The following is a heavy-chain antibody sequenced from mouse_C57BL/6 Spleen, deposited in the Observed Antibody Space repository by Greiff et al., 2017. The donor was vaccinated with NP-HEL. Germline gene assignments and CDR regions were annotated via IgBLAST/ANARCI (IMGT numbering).Heavy chain of an antibody. D-gene: IGHD2-5*01. CDR1: GFTFSDYG. CDR2: ISSGSSTI. Sequence: VQLKESGGGLVKPGGSLKLSCAASGFTFSDYGMHWVRQAPEKGLEWVAYISSGSSTIYYADTVKGRFTISRDNAKNTLFLQMTSLRSEDTAMYYCARTYYSNSFAYWGQGTLVTVSA. V-gene: IGHV5-17*01. J-gene: IGHJ3*01. CDR3: ARTYYSNSFAY.